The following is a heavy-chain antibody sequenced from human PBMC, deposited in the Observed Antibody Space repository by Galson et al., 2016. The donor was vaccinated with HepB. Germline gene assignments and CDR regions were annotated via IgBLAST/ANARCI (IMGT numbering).Heavy chain of an antibody. CDR2: IYYTGDT. V-gene: IGHV4-59*11. CDR3: ARDPRFRSALGSDF. CDR1: GDSLYSHY. Sequence: TLSLTCTVSGDSLYSHYWRWIRQSPGKGLEWIGYIYYTGDTDYNPSLKSRVTISIDPSKHQFSLKLTTVTAADTAVYYCARDPRFRSALGSDFWGQGILVTVSS. D-gene: IGHD3-10*01. J-gene: IGHJ4*02.